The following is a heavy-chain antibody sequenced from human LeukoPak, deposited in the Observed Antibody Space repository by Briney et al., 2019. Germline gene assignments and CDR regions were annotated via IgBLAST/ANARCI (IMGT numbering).Heavy chain of an antibody. CDR3: AKATGSGYGKDYFDS. CDR1: GFTLSNFA. V-gene: IGHV3-23*01. CDR2: ISAIHGDT. D-gene: IGHD6-25*01. J-gene: IGHJ4*02. Sequence: HSGGSLRLSCAASGFTLSNFAMGWVRQAPGKGLQWVSLISAIHGDTYYADSVKGRFTISTDNSKNTLYLQMNSLRAEDTALYYCAKATGSGYGKDYFDSWGQGTLVTVSS.